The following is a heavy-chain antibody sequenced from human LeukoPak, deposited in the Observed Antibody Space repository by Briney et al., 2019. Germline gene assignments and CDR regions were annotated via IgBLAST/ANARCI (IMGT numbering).Heavy chain of an antibody. CDR3: ARGRPPLGYCRGGSCYLYFDY. J-gene: IGHJ4*02. V-gene: IGHV4-34*01. D-gene: IGHD2-15*01. CDR2: INHSGST. CDR1: GGSFSGYY. Sequence: SETLSLTCAVYGGSFSGYYWSWIRQPPGKGLEWIGEINHSGSTNYNPSLKSRVTISVDTSKNQFSLKLSSVTAADTAVYYCARGRPPLGYCRGGSCYLYFDYWGQGTLVTVSS.